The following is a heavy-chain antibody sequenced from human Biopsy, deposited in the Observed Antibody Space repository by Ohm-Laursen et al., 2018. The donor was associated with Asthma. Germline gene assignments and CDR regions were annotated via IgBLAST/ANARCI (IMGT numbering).Heavy chain of an antibody. V-gene: IGHV4-39*01. CDR2: IYYSGTT. Sequence: SETLSLTCSLSSGSGGYMRSGNYYWGWIRQPPGKGLEWIGSIYYSGTTYYNPSLESRVTVSADTSKNQFSLKLTSVTAADTAVYYCVSPPGYWGQGTRVTVSS. CDR1: SGSGGYMRSGNYY. CDR3: VSPPGY. J-gene: IGHJ4*02.